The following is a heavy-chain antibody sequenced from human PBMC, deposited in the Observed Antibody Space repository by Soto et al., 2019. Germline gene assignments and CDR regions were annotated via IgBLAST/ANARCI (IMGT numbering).Heavy chain of an antibody. J-gene: IGHJ4*02. CDR1: GFTFSSYA. D-gene: IGHD6-19*01. V-gene: IGHV3-23*01. Sequence: GGSLRLSCAASGFTFSSYAMSWVRQAPGKGLEWVSAISGSGGSTYYADSVKGRFTISRDNSKNTLYPQMNSLRAEDTAVYYCAKGVAVAGSPFDYWGQGTLVTVSS. CDR3: AKGVAVAGSPFDY. CDR2: ISGSGGST.